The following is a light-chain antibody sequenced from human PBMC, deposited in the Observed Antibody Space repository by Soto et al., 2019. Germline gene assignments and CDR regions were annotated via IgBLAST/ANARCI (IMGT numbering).Light chain of an antibody. Sequence: QSALTQPPSASGSPGQSVTISCTGTKNDIGVYDFVSWYQHHPGKAPRLIFYEVVQRPSGFPDRFSGSKSGNTASLTVSGLQAADEADYFCKSYAGSNTYVFGSGTKLTVL. V-gene: IGLV2-8*01. J-gene: IGLJ1*01. CDR3: KSYAGSNTYV. CDR2: EVV. CDR1: KNDIGVYDF.